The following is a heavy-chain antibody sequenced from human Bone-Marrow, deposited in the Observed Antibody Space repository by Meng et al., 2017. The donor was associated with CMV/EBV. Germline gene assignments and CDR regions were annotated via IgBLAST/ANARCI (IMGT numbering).Heavy chain of an antibody. D-gene: IGHD2-2*01. V-gene: IGHV1-2*02. J-gene: IGHJ4*02. CDR3: AREGYCSSTSCSNDY. CDR2: INPNSGGT. CDR1: GYTFTGYF. Sequence: ASVKVSCKASGYTFTGYFIHWVRQAPGQGLEWMGWINPNSGGTNFAQKFQGRVTMTRDMSITTAYMELTRLISDDTAVYYCAREGYCSSTSCSNDYWGQGTLVTVSS.